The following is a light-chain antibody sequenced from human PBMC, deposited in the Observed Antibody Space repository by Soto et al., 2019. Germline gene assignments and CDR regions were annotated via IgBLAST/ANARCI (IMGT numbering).Light chain of an antibody. CDR3: SSYAGSVYV. J-gene: IGLJ1*01. Sequence: QPVLTQPRSVSGSPGQSVTISCTGTTRDVGGYTYVSWYQQHPGKAPKLMIYDVNKRPSGVPDRFSGSKSGNTASLTISGLQAEDEADYYCSSYAGSVYVFGTGTKVTVL. V-gene: IGLV2-11*01. CDR2: DVN. CDR1: TRDVGGYTY.